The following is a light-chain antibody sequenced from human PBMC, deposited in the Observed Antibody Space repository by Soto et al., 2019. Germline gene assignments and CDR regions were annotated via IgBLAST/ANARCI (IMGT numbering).Light chain of an antibody. Sequence: QSVLTQPPSVSGAPGQRVTNSCTGSNSNIGAGYDVHWYQQLPGTAPKLLIYGHSNRPSGVPDRFSGSKSGTSASLAITGLQAEDEADYYCQSYDSSLSTYVFGTGTKLTVL. V-gene: IGLV1-40*01. CDR3: QSYDSSLSTYV. J-gene: IGLJ1*01. CDR2: GHS. CDR1: NSNIGAGYD.